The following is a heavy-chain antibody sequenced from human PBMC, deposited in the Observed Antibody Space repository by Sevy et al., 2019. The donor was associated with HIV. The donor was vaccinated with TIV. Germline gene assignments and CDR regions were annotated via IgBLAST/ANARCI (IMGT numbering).Heavy chain of an antibody. CDR2: IYYSGST. CDR1: GGSISSGGYY. V-gene: IGHV4-31*03. CDR3: AREGGSSGWY. Sequence: SETLSLTCTVSGGSISSGGYYWSWIRQHPGKGLEWIGYIYYSGSTYYNPSLKSRVTISVDTSKNQFSLKLSSVTAADTAVYYCAREGGSSGWYWGQRTLVTVSS. J-gene: IGHJ4*02. D-gene: IGHD6-19*01.